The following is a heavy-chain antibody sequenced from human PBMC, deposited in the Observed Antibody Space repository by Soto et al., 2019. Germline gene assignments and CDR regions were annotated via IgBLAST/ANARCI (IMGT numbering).Heavy chain of an antibody. CDR1: GFPLSDYG. CDR3: AREADSYDYFGLDV. J-gene: IGHJ6*04. CDR2: LWSDGANS. V-gene: IGHV3-33*01. Sequence: QVQLVESGGGVVQPGKSLRLSCEVSGFPLSDYGMHWVRQAPGKGLEWVAVLWSDGANSFYAGSVMGRFTVSRDTSKNTLFLEVERLRGDDTGGYYCAREADSYDYFGLDVWGKGTTVIVSS.